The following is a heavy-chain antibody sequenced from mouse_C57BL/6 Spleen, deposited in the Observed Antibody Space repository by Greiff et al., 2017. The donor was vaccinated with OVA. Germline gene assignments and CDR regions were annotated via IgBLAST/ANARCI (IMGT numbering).Heavy chain of an antibody. CDR1: GYTFTSYW. J-gene: IGHJ4*01. CDR2: IYPGSGST. CDR3: ARNYGYDEGVYYAMDY. D-gene: IGHD2-2*01. V-gene: IGHV1-55*01. Sequence: QVQLQQPGAELVKPGASVKMSCKASGYTFTSYWITWVKQRPGQGLEWIGDIYPGSGSTNYNEKFKSKATLTVDTSSSTAYMQLSSLTSEDSAVYYSARNYGYDEGVYYAMDYWGQGTSVTVSS.